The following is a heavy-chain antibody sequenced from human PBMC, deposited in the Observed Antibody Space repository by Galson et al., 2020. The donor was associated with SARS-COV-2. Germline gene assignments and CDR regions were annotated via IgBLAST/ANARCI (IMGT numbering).Heavy chain of an antibody. V-gene: IGHV3-13*01. CDR3: ARGPINADSSGYYYGQGYFER. CDR2: VNTAGDT. D-gene: IGHD3-22*01. CDR1: GFTFSNYD. J-gene: IGHJ1*01. Sequence: GESLKISCAASGFTFSNYDMHWVRQVAGKGLEWVSAVNTAGDTYYRDSVKGRFTVSRENAQKSFYLQMNSLRAGDTAVYYCARGPINADSSGYYYGQGYFERWGQGTLVVVTS.